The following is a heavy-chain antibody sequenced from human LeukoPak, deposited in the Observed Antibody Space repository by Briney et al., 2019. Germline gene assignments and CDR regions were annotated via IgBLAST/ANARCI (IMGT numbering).Heavy chain of an antibody. CDR2: IYYSGST. D-gene: IGHD1-26*01. CDR1: GGSISSYY. Sequence: SETLSLTCTVSGGSISSYYWSWIRQPPGKGLEWIGYIYYSGSTYYNPSLKSRVTISVDTSKNQFSLKLSSVTAADTAVYYCARVPLLHNWFDPWGQGTLVTVSS. CDR3: ARVPLLHNWFDP. J-gene: IGHJ5*02. V-gene: IGHV4-59*12.